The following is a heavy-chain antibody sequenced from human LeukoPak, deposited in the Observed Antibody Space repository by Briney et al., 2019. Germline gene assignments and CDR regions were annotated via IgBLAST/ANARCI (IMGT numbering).Heavy chain of an antibody. CDR2: INPNSGGT. CDR3: ARECLRALTYSPCSGGSCYLGWFDP. J-gene: IGHJ5*02. CDR1: GYTFTGYY. D-gene: IGHD2-15*01. V-gene: IGHV1-2*02. Sequence: ASVKVSCKASGYTFTGYYMHWVRQAPGQGLEWMGWINPNSGGTNYAQKFQGRVTMTRDTSISTAYMELSRLRSDDTAVYYCARECLRALTYSPCSGGSCYLGWFDPWGQGTLVTVSS.